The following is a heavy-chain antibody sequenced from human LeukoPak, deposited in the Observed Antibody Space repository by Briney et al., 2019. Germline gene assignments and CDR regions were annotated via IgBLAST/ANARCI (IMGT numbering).Heavy chain of an antibody. CDR2: ISYDGSNK. J-gene: IGHJ4*02. D-gene: IGHD6-13*01. V-gene: IGHV3-30-3*01. Sequence: PGGSLRLSCAASGFTFSSYAMHWVRQAPGKGLGWVAVISYDGSNKYYADSVKGRFTISRDNSKNTLYLQMNSLRAEDTAVYYCARDGGHAAAGFDYWGQGTLVTVSS. CDR3: ARDGGHAAAGFDY. CDR1: GFTFSSYA.